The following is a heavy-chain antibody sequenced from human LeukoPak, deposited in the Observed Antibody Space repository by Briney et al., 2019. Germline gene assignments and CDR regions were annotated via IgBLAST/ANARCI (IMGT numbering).Heavy chain of an antibody. D-gene: IGHD1-26*01. CDR2: IIPILGIA. CDR3: ARAGPSGSSNDY. V-gene: IGHV1-69*02. CDR1: GGTFSSYT. Sequence: SVKVSCKXSGGTFSSYTISWVRQAPGQGLEWMGRIIPILGIANYAQKFKGRVAITTDKSTSTAYMELSSLRSEDTAVYYCARAGPSGSSNDYWGQGTLVTVSS. J-gene: IGHJ4*02.